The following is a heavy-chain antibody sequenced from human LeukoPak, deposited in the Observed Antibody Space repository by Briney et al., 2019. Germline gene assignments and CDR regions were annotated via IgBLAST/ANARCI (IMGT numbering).Heavy chain of an antibody. Sequence: ASVKVSCKASGYTFTSYGISWVRQAPGQGLEWMGWISAYNGNTNYAQKLQGRVTMTTDTPTSTAYMELRSLRSADTAVYYCARHSKEDCSSNSCYYYGMDVWGRGTTVTVSS. D-gene: IGHD2-2*01. CDR3: ARHSKEDCSSNSCYYYGMDV. CDR1: GYTFTSYG. CDR2: ISAYNGNT. V-gene: IGHV1-18*01. J-gene: IGHJ6*02.